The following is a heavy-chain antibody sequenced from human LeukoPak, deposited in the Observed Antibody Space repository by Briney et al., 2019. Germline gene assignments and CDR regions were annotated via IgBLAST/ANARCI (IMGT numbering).Heavy chain of an antibody. V-gene: IGHV1-69*06. CDR3: ARAPYYYDSSGYHFDY. CDR2: IIPIFGTA. D-gene: IGHD3-22*01. J-gene: IGHJ4*02. Sequence: ASVKVFCKASGGTFSSYAISWVRQAPGQGLEWMGGIIPIFGTANYAQKFQGRVTITADKSTSTAYMELSSLRSEDTAVYYCARAPYYYDSSGYHFDYWGQGTLVTVSS. CDR1: GGTFSSYA.